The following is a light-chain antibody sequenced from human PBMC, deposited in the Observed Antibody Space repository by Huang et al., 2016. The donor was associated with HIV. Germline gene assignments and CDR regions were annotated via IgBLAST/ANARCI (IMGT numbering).Light chain of an antibody. CDR2: YAS. J-gene: IGKJ2*01. Sequence: EIVLSQSPVFQSVTPKEKVTITCRASQSIGSTLHWYQQKPDQSPRLLIKYASQPIGGVPSRISGSGAGTDFTLTIDSLEAEDAGTYYCQQSSSLRHTFGQGTKVEI. CDR1: QSIGST. CDR3: QQSSSLRHT. V-gene: IGKV6-21*02.